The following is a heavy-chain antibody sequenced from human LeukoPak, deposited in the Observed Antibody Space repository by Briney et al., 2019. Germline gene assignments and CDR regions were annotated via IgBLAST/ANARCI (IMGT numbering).Heavy chain of an antibody. CDR1: GYRFTYYW. D-gene: IGHD2-2*01. CDR3: ARQDGNAYFYFDF. Sequence: GESLKISCQGSGYRFTYYWIAWVRQMPGKGLEWMGIIYPSDSDTRYSPSFQGQVTISADKSISTAYLQWSSLKASDTAIYYCARQDGNAYFYFDFWGQGTLVTVSS. J-gene: IGHJ4*02. V-gene: IGHV5-51*01. CDR2: IYPSDSDT.